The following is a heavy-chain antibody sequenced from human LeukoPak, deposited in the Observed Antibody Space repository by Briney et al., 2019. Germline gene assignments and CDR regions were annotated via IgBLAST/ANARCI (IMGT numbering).Heavy chain of an antibody. D-gene: IGHD6-19*01. J-gene: IGHJ4*02. Sequence: ASVKVSCKASGYTFTGYYMHWVRQAPGQGLEWMGWINPNSGGTNYAQKFQGRVTMTRDTSISTAYMELSRLRSDDTAVYYCARDLYSSGWYDCWGQGTLVTVSS. CDR2: INPNSGGT. V-gene: IGHV1-2*02. CDR3: ARDLYSSGWYDC. CDR1: GYTFTGYY.